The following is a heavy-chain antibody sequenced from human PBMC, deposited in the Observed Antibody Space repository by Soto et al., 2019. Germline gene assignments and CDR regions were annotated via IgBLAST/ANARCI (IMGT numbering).Heavy chain of an antibody. D-gene: IGHD6-13*01. CDR1: GFAFGSSW. Sequence: EVQLVESGGGLIHPGGSLRLSCEASGFAFGSSWMTWVRQAPGKGLEWVANIRKHGSARSYLDSVTGRFTISRDNAKNSLYLQMDSLRAEDTGLYFCARDVSPGSSSLYLDAFDIWGQGTMVTVSS. V-gene: IGHV3-7*05. CDR2: IRKHGSAR. J-gene: IGHJ3*02. CDR3: ARDVSPGSSSLYLDAFDI.